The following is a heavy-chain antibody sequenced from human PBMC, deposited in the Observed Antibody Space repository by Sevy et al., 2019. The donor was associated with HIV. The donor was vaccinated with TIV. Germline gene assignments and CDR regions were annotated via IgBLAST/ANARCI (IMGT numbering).Heavy chain of an antibody. D-gene: IGHD1-1*01. J-gene: IGHJ6*02. CDR1: GFTLSTYR. CDR3: ARDGGVTGRNGMDV. V-gene: IGHV3-74*01. CDR2: INSYVSST. Sequence: GGSLRLSCAASGFTLSTYRMHWVRQAPGKGLVWVSHINSYVSSTSHADSVKGRFTISRDNAKNTLYLQMNSVRAEDTAVYYCARDGGVTGRNGMDVWGQGTTVTVSS.